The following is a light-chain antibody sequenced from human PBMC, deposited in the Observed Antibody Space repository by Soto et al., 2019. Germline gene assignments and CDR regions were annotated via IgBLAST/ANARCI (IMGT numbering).Light chain of an antibody. CDR2: EVS. CDR1: SSDIGDYNF. Sequence: QSVLTQPASVSGSPGQSITISCTGTSSDIGDYNFVSWYQQYPGKAPKLMIHEVSNRPSGVSNRFSASKSVNTASLTISGLQAEDEAAYYCCSYTGANTLYVFGTGTRSPS. V-gene: IGLV2-14*01. CDR3: CSYTGANTLYV. J-gene: IGLJ1*01.